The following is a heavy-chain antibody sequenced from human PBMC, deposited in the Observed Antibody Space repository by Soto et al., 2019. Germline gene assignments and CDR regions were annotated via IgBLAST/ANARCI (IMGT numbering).Heavy chain of an antibody. CDR2: ITSGSSSI. V-gene: IGHV3-48*02. Sequence: GGSLRLSCAASGFTFSTYSMNWVRQAPGKGLEWVSYITSGSSSIYYADSVKGRFTISRDNAKNSLYLQMNSLRDEDTAVYYCARGSNSDSRGSPLSYYTMDVWGQGTTVTVSS. D-gene: IGHD3-22*01. J-gene: IGHJ6*02. CDR1: GFTFSTYS. CDR3: ARGSNSDSRGSPLSYYTMDV.